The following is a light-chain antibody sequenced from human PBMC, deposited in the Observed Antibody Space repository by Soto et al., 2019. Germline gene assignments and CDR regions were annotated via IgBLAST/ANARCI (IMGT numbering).Light chain of an antibody. J-gene: IGKJ2*01. CDR2: GAS. CDR3: QQYNNWPPRT. CDR1: QSISNH. V-gene: IGKV3-15*01. Sequence: EIVMTQSPVTLSVSPGERATLSCRASQSISNHLAWYQQKPCQAPRLLIYGASTRATGIPARFSGSGSGTEFPLTISSLQSEDFAVYYCQQYNNWPPRTFGQGTKLEIK.